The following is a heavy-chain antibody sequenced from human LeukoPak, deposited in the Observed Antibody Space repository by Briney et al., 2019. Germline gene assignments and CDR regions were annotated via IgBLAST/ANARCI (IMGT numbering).Heavy chain of an antibody. Sequence: SETLSPTCAVYGGSFSGYYWSWIRQPPGKGLEWIGEINHSGSTNYNPSLKSRVTISVDTSKNQFSLKLSSVTAADTAVYYCATSSGWRPFDYWGQGTLVTVSS. D-gene: IGHD6-19*01. J-gene: IGHJ4*02. CDR2: INHSGST. V-gene: IGHV4-34*01. CDR3: ATSSGWRPFDY. CDR1: GGSFSGYY.